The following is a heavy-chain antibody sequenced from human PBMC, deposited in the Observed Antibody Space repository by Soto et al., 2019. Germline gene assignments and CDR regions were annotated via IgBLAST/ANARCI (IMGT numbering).Heavy chain of an antibody. Sequence: SETLSLTCVVSGGSLSDYSWIWIRQPPGKGLEWIGEINHRGQSNFKPSLKSRTVISVDKSKNQVSLNLSSVTAADTAVYYCAKVSRITIFGGGWFDPWGQGILVTVSS. V-gene: IGHV4-34*01. CDR1: GGSLSDYS. D-gene: IGHD3-3*01. J-gene: IGHJ5*02. CDR2: INHRGQS. CDR3: AKVSRITIFGGGWFDP.